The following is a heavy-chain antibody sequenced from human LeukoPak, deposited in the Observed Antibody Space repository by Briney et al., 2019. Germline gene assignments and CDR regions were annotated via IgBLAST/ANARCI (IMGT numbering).Heavy chain of an antibody. CDR3: ARYVWGSYPTFEDY. V-gene: IGHV4-59*01. CDR2: IYYSGST. CDR1: GGSISSYY. Sequence: TSETLPLTCTVSGGSISSYYWSWIRQPPGKGLEWIGYIYYSGSTNYNPSLKSRVTISVDTSKKQLSLKLSSVTAADTAVYFCARYVWGSYPTFEDYWGQGTLVTVSS. J-gene: IGHJ4*02. D-gene: IGHD3-16*02.